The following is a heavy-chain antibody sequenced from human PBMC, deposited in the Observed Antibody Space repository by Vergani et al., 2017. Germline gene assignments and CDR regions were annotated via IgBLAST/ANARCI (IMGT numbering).Heavy chain of an antibody. Sequence: QVQLQESGPGLVKPSETLSLTCTVSGGSISSYYWSWIRQPAGKGLEWIGRIYTSGSTNYNPSLKSRVTMSVDTSKNQFSLKLSSVTAADTAVYYCARGGAGVGRNSSGWYSHFYSDGSMSERKKRFDYWGQGTLVTVSS. D-gene: IGHD6-19*01. CDR3: ARGGAGVGRNSSGWYSHFYSDGSMSERKKRFDY. J-gene: IGHJ4*02. V-gene: IGHV4-4*07. CDR2: IYTSGST. CDR1: GGSISSYY.